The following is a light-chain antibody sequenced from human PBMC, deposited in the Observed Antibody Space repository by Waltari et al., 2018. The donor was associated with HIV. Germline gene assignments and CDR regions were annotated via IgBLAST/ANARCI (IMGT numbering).Light chain of an antibody. J-gene: IGLJ3*02. Sequence: QSPLTQPASVSGNPGQSVTITCTGTNIDVGNYNLVSWYHQHPGKAPKLLIYDVSKRPSGGSSRFSGSKSGYWASLTISGLLAEDESYYFCLTYVSDSGTWKFGGGTYLTV. V-gene: IGLV2-23*02. CDR3: LTYVSDSGTWK. CDR1: NIDVGNYNL. CDR2: DVS.